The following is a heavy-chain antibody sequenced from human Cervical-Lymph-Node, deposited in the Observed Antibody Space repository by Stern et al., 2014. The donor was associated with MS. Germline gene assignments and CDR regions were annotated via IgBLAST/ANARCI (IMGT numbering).Heavy chain of an antibody. CDR2: IFPVFGTP. CDR1: GGTFSKFP. J-gene: IGHJ5*02. Sequence: QMQLVQSGAEVTKPGSSVKVSCKASGGTFSKFPSSWVRQAPGPALEWMGGIFPVFGTPTYAQEFRGRVTITADVSTSTVYMELSSLRSDDTAVYYCALSSETSDRWYSLGYDLWGQGTLVTVSS. CDR3: ALSSETSDRWYSLGYDL. D-gene: IGHD6-13*01. V-gene: IGHV1-69*01.